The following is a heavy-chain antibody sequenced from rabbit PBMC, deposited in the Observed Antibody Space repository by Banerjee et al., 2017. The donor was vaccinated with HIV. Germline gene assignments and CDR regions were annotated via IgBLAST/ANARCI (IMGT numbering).Heavy chain of an antibody. CDR3: ARDLSGVIGWNFSR. J-gene: IGHJ3*01. D-gene: IGHD1-1*01. Sequence: QSLEESGGDLVKPGASLTLTCTASGFSFSSSDYMCWVRQAPGKGPECISCIAASSGTTYHAGWAKGRSAISKTSSTTVTLQMHSLTAADTAKYFWARDLSGVIGWNFSRWGQGSLVTVS. CDR2: IAASSGTT. V-gene: IGHV1S40*01. CDR1: GFSFSSSDY.